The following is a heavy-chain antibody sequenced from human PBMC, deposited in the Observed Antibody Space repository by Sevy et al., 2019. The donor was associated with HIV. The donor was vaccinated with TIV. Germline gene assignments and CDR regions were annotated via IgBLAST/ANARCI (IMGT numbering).Heavy chain of an antibody. J-gene: IGHJ3*02. CDR3: ARAGSYCGGDCYLGAFDI. V-gene: IGHV3-48*03. Sequence: GSLRLSCAASGFTFSSYEMNWVRQAPGKGLEWVSYISSSGSTIYYADSVKGRFTISRDNAKNSLYLQMNSLRAEDTAVYYCARAGSYCGGDCYLGAFDIWGQGTMVTVSS. CDR1: GFTFSSYE. D-gene: IGHD2-21*02. CDR2: ISSSGSTI.